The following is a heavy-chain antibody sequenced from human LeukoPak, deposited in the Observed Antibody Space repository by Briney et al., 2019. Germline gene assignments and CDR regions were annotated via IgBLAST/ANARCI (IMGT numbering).Heavy chain of an antibody. J-gene: IGHJ4*02. CDR2: ISGDGGST. Sequence: GGSLRLSCAAPGFMFHDYAVHWVRQAPGKGLEWVSLISGDGGSTFYADSVKGRFTISRDNSKNSLYLQMNSLRGDDTALYYCARESESSGWYDYWGQGTLVTVSS. V-gene: IGHV3-43*02. D-gene: IGHD6-13*01. CDR3: ARESESSGWYDY. CDR1: GFMFHDYA.